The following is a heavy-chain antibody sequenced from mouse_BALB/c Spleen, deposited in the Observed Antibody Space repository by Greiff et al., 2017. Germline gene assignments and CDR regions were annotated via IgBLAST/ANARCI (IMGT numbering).Heavy chain of an antibody. CDR3: SRANYYGSSYAMDY. CDR2: ISSGGSYT. Sequence: DVKLVESGGGLVKPGGSLKLSCAASGFTFSSYAMPWVRQSPEKRLEWVAEISSGGSYTYYPDTVTGRFTISRDNAKNTLYLEMSSLRSEDTAMYYCSRANYYGSSYAMDYWGQGTSVTVSS. V-gene: IGHV5-9-4*01. D-gene: IGHD1-1*01. CDR1: GFTFSSYA. J-gene: IGHJ4*01.